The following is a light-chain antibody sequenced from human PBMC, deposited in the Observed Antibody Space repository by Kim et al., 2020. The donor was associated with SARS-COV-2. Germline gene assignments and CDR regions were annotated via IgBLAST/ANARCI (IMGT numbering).Light chain of an antibody. J-gene: IGLJ3*02. CDR3: SSFTTKSTLV. Sequence: GQSITISCTGTISTIGSYNYVSWHQQHPGKAPKLMIYDVNKRPSGISSRFSGSKSGSTASLTISGLQSEDEADYYCSSFTTKSTLVFGGGTKVTVL. CDR1: ISTIGSYNY. CDR2: DVN. V-gene: IGLV2-14*03.